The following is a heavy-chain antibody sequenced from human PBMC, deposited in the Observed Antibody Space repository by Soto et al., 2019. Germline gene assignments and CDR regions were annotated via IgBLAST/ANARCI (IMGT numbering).Heavy chain of an antibody. Sequence: GASVKVSCKASGYTFTGYFMHWVRQAPGQGLEWMGWMNPNSGGTNYAQKFQGRVTMTRDTSISTACMEMSRLRSDDTAVYYCARVDCSGGSCQWSGMDVWGQGTTVTVSS. CDR2: MNPNSGGT. V-gene: IGHV1-2*02. CDR1: GYTFTGYF. J-gene: IGHJ6*02. D-gene: IGHD2-15*01. CDR3: ARVDCSGGSCQWSGMDV.